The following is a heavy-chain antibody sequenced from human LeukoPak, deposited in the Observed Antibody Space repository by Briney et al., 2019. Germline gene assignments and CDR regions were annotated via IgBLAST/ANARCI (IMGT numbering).Heavy chain of an antibody. CDR1: GFTFSSYS. Sequence: GGSLRLSCAASGFTFSSYSMNWVRQAPGKGLEWVSYISSSSSTIYYADSVKGRFTISRDNSKNTLFLQMNRLRAEDTAVYYCAGRRVLDASFDYWGQGTLVTVSS. CDR3: AGRRVLDASFDY. D-gene: IGHD3-16*01. V-gene: IGHV3-48*01. CDR2: ISSSSSTI. J-gene: IGHJ4*02.